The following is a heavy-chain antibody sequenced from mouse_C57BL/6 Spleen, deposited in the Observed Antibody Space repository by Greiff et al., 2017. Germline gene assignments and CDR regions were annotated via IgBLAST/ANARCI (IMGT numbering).Heavy chain of an antibody. V-gene: IGHV6-6*01. CDR3: TRLGSFDY. CDR2: IRNKDNNHAT. Sequence: EVKVVESGGGLVQPGGSMKLSCAASGFTFSDAWMDWVSQSPEKGLEWVAEIRNKDNNHATYYSEYVKGRFTISREDSKSSVYLQMNILRAEDTGIYYCTRLGSFDYWGQGTTRTVSS. CDR1: GFTFSDAW. J-gene: IGHJ2*01.